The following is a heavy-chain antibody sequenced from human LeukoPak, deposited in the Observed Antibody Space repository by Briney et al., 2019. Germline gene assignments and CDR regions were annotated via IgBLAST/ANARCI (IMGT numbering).Heavy chain of an antibody. CDR2: IYYSGST. Sequence: PSETLSLTCTVSGGSISSYYWSWIRQPPGKGPEWIGYIYYSGSTNYNPSLKSRVTISVDTSKNQFSLKLSSVTAADTAVYYCARERNSGSYYGWFDPWGQGTLVTVSS. CDR1: GGSISSYY. D-gene: IGHD1-26*01. J-gene: IGHJ5*02. V-gene: IGHV4-59*01. CDR3: ARERNSGSYYGWFDP.